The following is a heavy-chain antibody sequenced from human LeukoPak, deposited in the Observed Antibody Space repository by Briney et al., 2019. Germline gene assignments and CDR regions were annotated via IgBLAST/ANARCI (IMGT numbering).Heavy chain of an antibody. CDR2: IYSGGST. D-gene: IGHD3-16*01. V-gene: IGHV3-53*04. CDR3: ARDMITFGGVN. CDR1: GFTISSNY. Sequence: GGSLRLSCAASGFTISSNYMSWVRQAPGKGLEWVSVIYSGGSTYYADSVKGRFTISRHNSKNTLYLRMNSLRAEDTAVYYCARDMITFGGVNWGQGTLVTVSS. J-gene: IGHJ4*02.